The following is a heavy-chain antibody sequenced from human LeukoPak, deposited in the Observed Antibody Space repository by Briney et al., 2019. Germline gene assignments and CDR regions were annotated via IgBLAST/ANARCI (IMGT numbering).Heavy chain of an antibody. D-gene: IGHD4-23*01. CDR2: IYHSGST. CDR3: ARESVYGGNSGYFDY. CDR1: GYSISSGYY. V-gene: IGHV4-38-2*02. Sequence: SETLSLTCTVSGYSISSGYYWGWIRQPPGKGLEWIGSIYHSGSTYYNPSLKSRVTISVDTSKNQFSLKLSSVTAADTAVYYCARESVYGGNSGYFDYWGQGTLATVSS. J-gene: IGHJ4*02.